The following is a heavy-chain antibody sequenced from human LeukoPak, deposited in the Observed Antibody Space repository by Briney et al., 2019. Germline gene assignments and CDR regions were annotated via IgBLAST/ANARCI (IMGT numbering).Heavy chain of an antibody. J-gene: IGHJ5*02. CDR3: ARDKPLAPKGDFDP. D-gene: IGHD2-21*01. CDR2: IGSSGSTI. Sequence: GGSLRLSCAASGFTFSDYYMSWIRQAPGKGLEWVSYIGSSGSTIYYADSVKGRFTISRDNAKNSLYLQMNSLRAEDTAVYYCARDKPLAPKGDFDPWGQGTLVTVSS. CDR1: GFTFSDYY. V-gene: IGHV3-11*04.